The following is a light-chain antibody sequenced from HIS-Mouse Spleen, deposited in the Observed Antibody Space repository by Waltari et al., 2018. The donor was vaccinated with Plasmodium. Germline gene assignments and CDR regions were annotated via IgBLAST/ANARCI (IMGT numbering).Light chain of an antibody. Sequence: SYVLTQPPSVSVAPGKTARITCGGNNIGSKSVQWYQQKPDQAPVLVVYDDSDRPSGIPGRFSGSNSGNTATLTIRRVEAGDEADYYCQVWDSSSDHRVFGGGTKLTVL. CDR3: QVWDSSSDHRV. V-gene: IGLV3-21*03. J-gene: IGLJ3*02. CDR1: NIGSKS. CDR2: DDS.